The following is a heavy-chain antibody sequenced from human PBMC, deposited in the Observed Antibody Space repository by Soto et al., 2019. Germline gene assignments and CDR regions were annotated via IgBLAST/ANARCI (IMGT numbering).Heavy chain of an antibody. CDR3: AKGRGTIVVTDAYDI. J-gene: IGHJ3*02. V-gene: IGHV3-9*01. Sequence: GGSLRLSCGGSGFSFDDYTMHWVRQAPGKGPEWVASLSWNSGFSGYADSVKGRFTISRDNAQSSVHLQMNNLRTEDTALYYCAKGRGTIVVTDAYDIWGQGTMVT. CDR2: LSWNSGFS. CDR1: GFSFDDYT. D-gene: IGHD3-22*01.